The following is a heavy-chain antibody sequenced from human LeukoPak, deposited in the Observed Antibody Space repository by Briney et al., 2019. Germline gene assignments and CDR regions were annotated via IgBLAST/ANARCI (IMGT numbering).Heavy chain of an antibody. CDR3: ARVPPFFGVWVDY. J-gene: IGHJ4*02. CDR1: GYTFSSYG. V-gene: IGHV1-18*01. CDR2: ISAYNGNT. Sequence: ASVKVSCKASGYTFSSYGISWVRQAPGQGLEWLGYISAYNGNTNYAQKVQGRVTMTTDTSTSTAYMELRSLRSDDTAVYYCARVPPFFGVWVDYWGQGTLVTVSS. D-gene: IGHD3-3*01.